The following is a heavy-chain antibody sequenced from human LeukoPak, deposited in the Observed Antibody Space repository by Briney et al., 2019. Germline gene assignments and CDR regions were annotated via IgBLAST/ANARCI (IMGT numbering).Heavy chain of an antibody. V-gene: IGHV4-39*01. CDR3: ARGGNYDILTGRLY. CDR1: GGSISSSNYY. J-gene: IGHJ4*02. CDR2: IYYSGST. Sequence: SETLSLTCTVSGGSISSSNYYWGWIRQPPGKGLEWIGSIYYSGSTYYNPSLKSRVTISVDTSKNQFSLKLSSVTAADTAVYYCARGGNYDILTGRLYWGQGTLVTVSS. D-gene: IGHD3-9*01.